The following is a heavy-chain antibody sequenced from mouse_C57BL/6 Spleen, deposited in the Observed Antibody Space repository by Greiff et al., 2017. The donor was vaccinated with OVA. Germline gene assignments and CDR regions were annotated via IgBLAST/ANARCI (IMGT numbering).Heavy chain of an antibody. Sequence: VQLQQSGPELVKPGASVKIPCKASRYTFTDYNMDWVKQSHGKSLEWIGDINPNNGGTIYNQKFKGKATLTVDKSSSTAYMELRSLTSEDTAVYYCARLPYGSYWYFDVWGTGTTVTVSS. V-gene: IGHV1-18*01. J-gene: IGHJ1*03. CDR1: RYTFTDYN. D-gene: IGHD2-10*02. CDR2: INPNNGGT. CDR3: ARLPYGSYWYFDV.